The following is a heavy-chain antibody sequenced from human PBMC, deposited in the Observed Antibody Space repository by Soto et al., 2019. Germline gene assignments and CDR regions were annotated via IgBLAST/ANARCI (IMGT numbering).Heavy chain of an antibody. V-gene: IGHV1-8*02. J-gene: IGHJ6*02. Sequence: ASVKVSCKASGYTFTSYAMHWVRQAPGQGLEWMGWMNPNNGNTGYAQKFQGRVTMTRNTSISTAYMELSSLRSEDTAVYYCAMTYGEDYYYYYGMDVWGQGTTVTVSS. D-gene: IGHD4-17*01. CDR2: MNPNNGNT. CDR1: GYTFTSYA. CDR3: AMTYGEDYYYYYGMDV.